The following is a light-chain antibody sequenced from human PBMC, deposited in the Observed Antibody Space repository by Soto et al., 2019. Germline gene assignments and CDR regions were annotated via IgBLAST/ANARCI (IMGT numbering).Light chain of an antibody. V-gene: IGKV1-33*01. CDR1: HDINYY. Sequence: DIQMTQSPSSLSASVGDRVSITCQASHDINYYLNWYQQKPGTAPKLLIYDASNLQAGVTPRFSGGGSGTRFVLIISNLQPEDIATYYCQQYYDDLRTFGGGTKVEI. CDR2: DAS. J-gene: IGKJ4*01. CDR3: QQYYDDLRT.